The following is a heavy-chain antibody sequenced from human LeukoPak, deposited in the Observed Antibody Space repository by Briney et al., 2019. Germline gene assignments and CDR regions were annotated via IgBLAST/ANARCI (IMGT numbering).Heavy chain of an antibody. V-gene: IGHV1-69*01. J-gene: IGHJ4*02. Sequence: GASVTVSCKTSGGNSNFFAINWVRQAPGPGLEWVGVIKPMFGTGSIPNIATGDYAQKFQGRLSMNADESSTTAYMELSSLRSGDTAVYFCAREIFDSTRGVSQGFDYWGQGTLVTVSS. CDR2: IKPMFGTG. D-gene: IGHD3-3*01. CDR3: AREIFDSTRGVSQGFDY. CDR1: GGNSNFFA.